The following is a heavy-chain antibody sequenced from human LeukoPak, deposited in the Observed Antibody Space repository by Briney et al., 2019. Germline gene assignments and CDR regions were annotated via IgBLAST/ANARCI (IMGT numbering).Heavy chain of an antibody. CDR3: AKVMGRYPIFGVVLPFDY. CDR1: GFNFRNYA. J-gene: IGHJ4*02. V-gene: IGHV3-23*01. Sequence: GGSLRLSCAASGFNFRNYAMNWVRQAPGKGLEWVSAVTGSGGTTYYADSVKGRFTISRDNSINTLYLQMNSLRAEDTAVYYCAKVMGRYPIFGVVLPFDYWGQGTLVTVSS. CDR2: VTGSGGTT. D-gene: IGHD3-3*01.